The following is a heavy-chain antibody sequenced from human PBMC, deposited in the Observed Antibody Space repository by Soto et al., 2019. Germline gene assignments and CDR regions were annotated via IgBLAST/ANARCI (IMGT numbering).Heavy chain of an antibody. D-gene: IGHD2-2*01. Sequence: QVQLQQWGAGLLKPSETLSLTCAVYGGSFSGYYWSWIRQPPGKGLEWIGEINHSGSTNYNPSLKSRVTISVDTSKNQFSLKLSSVTAADTAVYYCAREGHCSSTGCPGDYWGQGTLVTVSS. J-gene: IGHJ4*02. CDR1: GGSFSGYY. V-gene: IGHV4-34*01. CDR3: AREGHCSSTGCPGDY. CDR2: INHSGST.